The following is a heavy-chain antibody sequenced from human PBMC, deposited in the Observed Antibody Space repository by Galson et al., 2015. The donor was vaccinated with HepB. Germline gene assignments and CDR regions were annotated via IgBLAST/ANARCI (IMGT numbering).Heavy chain of an antibody. CDR2: IIPIFGTA. V-gene: IGHV1-69*13. CDR3: AREYCSSTSCYFNWFDP. J-gene: IGHJ5*02. D-gene: IGHD2-2*01. Sequence: SVKVSCKASGGTFSSYAISWVRQAPGQGLEWMGGIIPIFGTANYAQKFQGRVTITADESTSTAYMELSSLGSEDTAVYYCAREYCSSTSCYFNWFDPWGQGTLV. CDR1: GGTFSSYA.